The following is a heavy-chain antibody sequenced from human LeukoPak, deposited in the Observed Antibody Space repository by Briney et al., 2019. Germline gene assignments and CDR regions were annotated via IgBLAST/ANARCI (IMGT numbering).Heavy chain of an antibody. J-gene: IGHJ4*02. CDR3: ARVVYSGYEGGYFDY. CDR2: ISAYNGNT. Sequence: ASGKVSCKASGYTFTSYGISWVRQAPGQGLEWIGWISAYNGNTNYAQKLQGRVTMTTDTSTSTAYMELRSLRSDDTAVYYCARVVYSGYEGGYFDYWGQGTLVTVSS. V-gene: IGHV1-18*01. D-gene: IGHD5-12*01. CDR1: GYTFTSYG.